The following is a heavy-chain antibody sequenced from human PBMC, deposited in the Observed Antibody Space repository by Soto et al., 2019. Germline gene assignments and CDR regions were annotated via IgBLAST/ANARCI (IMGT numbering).Heavy chain of an antibody. Sequence: QVQLQESGPGLVKPSETLSLTCTVSGDSVSNYYWSWIRQPAGRGLEWIGRVYSSGATNYNPSLNGRVAMSVDTSRNQFSLRLSSVTAADTAIYYCTKGPNWNYYYCAVDVWGQGTAVTVSS. CDR3: TKGPNWNYYYCAVDV. CDR2: VYSSGAT. D-gene: IGHD1-20*01. J-gene: IGHJ6*02. CDR1: GDSVSNYY. V-gene: IGHV4-4*07.